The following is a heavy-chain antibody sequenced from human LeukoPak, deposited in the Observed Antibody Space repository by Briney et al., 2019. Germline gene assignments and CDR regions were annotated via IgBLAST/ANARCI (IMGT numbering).Heavy chain of an antibody. CDR1: GGSISSYY. CDR2: IYYSGST. Sequence: PSETLSLTCTVSGGSISSYYWSWIRQPPGKGLEWIGYIYYSGSTNYNPSLKSRVTISVGTSKNQFSLKLSSVTAADTAVYYCARGIGYYDSSGYYDYWGQGTLVTVSS. CDR3: ARGIGYYDSSGYYDY. D-gene: IGHD3-22*01. J-gene: IGHJ4*02. V-gene: IGHV4-59*01.